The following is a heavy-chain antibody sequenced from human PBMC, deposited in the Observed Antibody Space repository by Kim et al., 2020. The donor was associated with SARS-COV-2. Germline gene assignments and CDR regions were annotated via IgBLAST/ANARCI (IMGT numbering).Heavy chain of an antibody. D-gene: IGHD6-13*01. V-gene: IGHV3-21*01. Sequence: DSVKGRYTMSRDDRTNSLYLQMNSLRAEDTAVYYCARSRRPSCSSGLIGYWGQGTLVAVSS. J-gene: IGHJ4*02. CDR3: ARSRRPSCSSGLIGY.